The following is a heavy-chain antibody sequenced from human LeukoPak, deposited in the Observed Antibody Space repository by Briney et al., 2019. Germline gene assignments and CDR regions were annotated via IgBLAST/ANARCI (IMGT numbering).Heavy chain of an antibody. Sequence: GGSLRLSCAASGFTFSSFAMSWVRQAPGKGLEWVSAISGSGGSTYYADSVKGRFTISRDNSKNTLYLQMNSLRAEDTAVYYCAKDLQTFHDYSIKRDWFDPWGQGTLVTVSS. CDR1: GFTFSSFA. CDR3: AKDLQTFHDYSIKRDWFDP. CDR2: ISGSGGST. V-gene: IGHV3-23*01. D-gene: IGHD4-11*01. J-gene: IGHJ5*02.